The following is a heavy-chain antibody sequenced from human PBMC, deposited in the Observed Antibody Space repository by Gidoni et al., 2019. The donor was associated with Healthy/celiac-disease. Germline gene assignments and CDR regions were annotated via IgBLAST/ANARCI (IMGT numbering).Heavy chain of an antibody. J-gene: IGHJ4*02. Sequence: SCNASGYTFTGYYMHWVRQAPGQGLEWLGWINPNSGGTNYAQKFQGWVTMTRDTSISTAYMELSRLRSDDTAVYYCARRGGVVVVAATLGAFDYWGQGTLVTVSS. D-gene: IGHD2-15*01. CDR1: GYTFTGYY. V-gene: IGHV1-2*04. CDR2: INPNSGGT. CDR3: ARRGGVVVVAATLGAFDY.